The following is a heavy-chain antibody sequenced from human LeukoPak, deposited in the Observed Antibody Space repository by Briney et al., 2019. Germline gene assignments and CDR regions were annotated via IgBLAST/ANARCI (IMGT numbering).Heavy chain of an antibody. D-gene: IGHD5-18*01. CDR2: IIPIFGTA. J-gene: IGHJ4*02. CDR3: ARGPSVGYSYGSFDY. Sequence: SVKVSCKASGGTFSSYAISWVRQAPGQGLEWMGGIIPIFGTANYAQKFQGRVTITTDESTSTAYMELSSLRSEDTAVYYCARGPSVGYSYGSFDYWGQGTLVTVSS. V-gene: IGHV1-69*05. CDR1: GGTFSSYA.